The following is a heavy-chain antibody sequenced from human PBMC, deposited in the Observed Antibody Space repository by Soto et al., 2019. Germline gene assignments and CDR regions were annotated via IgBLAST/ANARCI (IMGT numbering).Heavy chain of an antibody. Sequence: QVQLVQSGAELKKPGASVRVSCKSSGNTFPNYAIHWVRQAPGQRPEWMGWINGGNGNTYYSENFQSRLTFTRDTSASTVHMSLSSLRSQDPAIYSCATDDSGYSGSYYIDSFNYWVQGALVTVS. D-gene: IGHD1-26*01. CDR2: INGGNGNT. V-gene: IGHV1-3*01. J-gene: IGHJ4*02. CDR3: ATDDSGYSGSYYIDSFNY. CDR1: GNTFPNYA.